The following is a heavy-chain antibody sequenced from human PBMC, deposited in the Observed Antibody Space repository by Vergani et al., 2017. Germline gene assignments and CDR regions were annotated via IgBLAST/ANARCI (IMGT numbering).Heavy chain of an antibody. V-gene: IGHV3-23*04. CDR1: GFTFSSYA. J-gene: IGHJ4*02. CDR2: ISGSGGST. CDR3: AKDGQLWSPFSSWYYFDY. D-gene: IGHD5-18*01. Sequence: EVQLVESGGGLVQPGGSLRLSCAASGFTFSSYAMSWVRQAPGKGLEWVSAISGSGGSTYYADSVKGRFTISRDNSKNTLYLQMNSLRAEDTAVYYCAKDGQLWSPFSSWYYFDYWGQGTLVTVSS.